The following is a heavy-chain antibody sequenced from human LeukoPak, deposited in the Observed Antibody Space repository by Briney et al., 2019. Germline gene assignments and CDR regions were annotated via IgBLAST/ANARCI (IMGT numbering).Heavy chain of an antibody. CDR1: GDSVSSSSAA. Sequence: SQTLSLTCAISGDSVSSSSAAWNWIRQSPSGGLEWLGRTYHRSKWYNGYAVSVKSRITINPDTSKNQFSLQLGSVTPEDTAVYYCARGNNGYIDYWGHGTLVTVSS. J-gene: IGHJ4*01. V-gene: IGHV6-1*01. CDR2: TYHRSKWYN. CDR3: ARGNNGYIDY. D-gene: IGHD2-8*01.